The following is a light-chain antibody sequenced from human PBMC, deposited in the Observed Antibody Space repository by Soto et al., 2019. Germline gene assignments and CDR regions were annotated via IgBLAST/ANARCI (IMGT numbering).Light chain of an antibody. V-gene: IGLV1-40*01. J-gene: IGLJ1*01. CDR3: QSYDSSLSFYV. CDR1: SSNIGAGYD. CDR2: GNS. Sequence: QSVLTQPPSVSGAPGQRVTISCTGSSSNIGAGYDVHWYQQLPGTAPKLLIYGNSNRPSGVPDRFSGSKSGTSASLAITGLQAEDEAYYYCQSYDSSLSFYVFGTGTKLTVL.